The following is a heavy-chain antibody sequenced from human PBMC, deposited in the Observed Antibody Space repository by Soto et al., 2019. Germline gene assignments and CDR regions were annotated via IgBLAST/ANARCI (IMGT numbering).Heavy chain of an antibody. CDR2: IYPGDSDT. Sequence: GEPLKISCKGSGYSFTSYWIGWVRQMPGKGLEWMGIIYPGDSDTRYSPSFQGQVTISADKSISTAYLQWSSLKASDTAMYYCARRPYSATGDYYGMDVWGQGTTVTVSS. J-gene: IGHJ6*02. CDR1: GYSFTSYW. CDR3: ARRPYSATGDYYGMDV. V-gene: IGHV5-51*01. D-gene: IGHD2-15*01.